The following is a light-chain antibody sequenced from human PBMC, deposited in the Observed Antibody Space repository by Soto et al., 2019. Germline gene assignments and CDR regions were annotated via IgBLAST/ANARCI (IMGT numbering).Light chain of an antibody. CDR3: HSYDSRVSAYV. V-gene: IGLV1-40*01. CDR1: SSNIGAGYD. J-gene: IGLJ1*01. Sequence: QSVLTQPPSVSGAPGQRVTISCTGSSSNIGAGYDVNWYQQLPGAAPKFLIYGNSNRPSGVPDRFSGSKSGTSASLAITGLQDEDEADYYCHSYDSRVSAYVFGSGSQVTVL. CDR2: GNS.